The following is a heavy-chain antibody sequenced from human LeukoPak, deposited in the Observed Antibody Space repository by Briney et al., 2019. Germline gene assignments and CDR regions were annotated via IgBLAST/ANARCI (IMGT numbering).Heavy chain of an antibody. CDR2: IYYSGST. Sequence: SETLSLTCTVSGGSISSYYWSWIRQPPGKGLEWIGYIYYSGSTNYNPSLKSRVTISVDTSKNQFSLKLSSATAADTAVYYCARLLRYSSSWYAFDIWGQGTMVTVSS. V-gene: IGHV4-59*08. CDR1: GGSISSYY. J-gene: IGHJ3*02. CDR3: ARLLRYSSSWYAFDI. D-gene: IGHD6-13*01.